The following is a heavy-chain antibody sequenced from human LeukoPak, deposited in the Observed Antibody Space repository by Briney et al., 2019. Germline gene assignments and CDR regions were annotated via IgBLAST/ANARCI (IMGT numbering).Heavy chain of an antibody. V-gene: IGHV3-33*06. J-gene: IGHJ4*02. CDR1: GFTFSSYG. CDR3: AKDRVGALDY. Sequence: PGRSLRLSCAASGFTFSSYGMHWVRQAPGKGLEWVAVIWYGGSNKYYADSVKGRFTISRDNSKNTLYLQMNSLRAEDTAVYYCAKDRVGALDYWGQGTLVTVSS. CDR2: IWYGGSNK. D-gene: IGHD1-26*01.